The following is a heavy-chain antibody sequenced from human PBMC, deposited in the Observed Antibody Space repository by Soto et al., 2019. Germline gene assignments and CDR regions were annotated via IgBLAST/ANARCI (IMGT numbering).Heavy chain of an antibody. Sequence: SETLSLTCTVSGGSISSGDYYWSWIRQPPGKGLEWIGYIYYSGSTYYNPSLKSRVTISVDTSKNQFSLKLSSVTAADAAVYYCARHTTYYYDISGYYQNCFHPRGPATLVTLSS. V-gene: IGHV4-30-4*01. J-gene: IGHJ5*02. CDR2: IYYSGST. CDR1: GGSISSGDYY. D-gene: IGHD3-22*01. CDR3: ARHTTYYYDISGYYQNCFHP.